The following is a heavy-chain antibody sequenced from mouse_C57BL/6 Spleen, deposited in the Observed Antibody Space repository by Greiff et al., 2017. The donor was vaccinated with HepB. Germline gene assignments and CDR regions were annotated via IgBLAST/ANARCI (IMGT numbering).Heavy chain of an antibody. CDR1: GYSFTGYF. CDR3: ARGLYGSSPYYYAMDY. CDR2: INPYNGDT. Sequence: EVMLVESGPELVKPGDSVKISCKASGYSFTGYFMNWVMQSHGKSLEWIGRINPYNGDTFYNQKFKGKATLTVDKSSSTAHMELRSLTSEDSAVYYCARGLYGSSPYYYAMDYWGQGTSVTVSS. D-gene: IGHD1-1*01. J-gene: IGHJ4*01. V-gene: IGHV1-20*01.